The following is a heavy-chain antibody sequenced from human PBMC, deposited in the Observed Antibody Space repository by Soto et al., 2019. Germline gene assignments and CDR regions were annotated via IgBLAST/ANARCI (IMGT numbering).Heavy chain of an antibody. J-gene: IGHJ4*02. CDR3: AKQSGSYPEYYFPY. D-gene: IGHD1-26*01. CDR1: GYTFTGYA. Sequence: ASVKVSCKASGYTFTGYAMHWVRQAPGQRLEWMGWINGGNGNTKYSQKLQGRVIITRDTAASTAYMELSSVRSEDTAVYYCAKQSGSYPEYYFPYWGQGTLVTVSS. V-gene: IGHV1-3*01. CDR2: INGGNGNT.